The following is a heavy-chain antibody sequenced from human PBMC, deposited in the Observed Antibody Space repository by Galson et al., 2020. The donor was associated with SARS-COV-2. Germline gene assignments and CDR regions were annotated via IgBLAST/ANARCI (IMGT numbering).Heavy chain of an antibody. Sequence: ASETLSLTCAISGDSVSSNSAAWNWLRQSPSRGLEWLGRTYYRYKWYNDYAVSVKSRITINPATSKNQFSLQLNSVPPGDTAVYYCARLVTGTGNYYYYYGMDVWGQGTTVTVSS. CDR2: TYYRYKWYN. CDR1: GDSVSSNSAA. CDR3: ARLVTGTGNYYYYYGMDV. J-gene: IGHJ6*02. D-gene: IGHD2-21*02. V-gene: IGHV6-1*01.